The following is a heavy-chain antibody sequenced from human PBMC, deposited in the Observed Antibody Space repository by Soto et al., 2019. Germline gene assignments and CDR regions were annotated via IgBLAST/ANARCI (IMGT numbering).Heavy chain of an antibody. J-gene: IGHJ6*02. CDR2: INHSGST. CDR1: GGSFSGYY. Sequence: SETLSLTCAVYGGSFSGYYWSWIRQPPGKGLEWIGEINHSGSTNYNPSLKSRVTISVDTSKNQFSLKLSSVTAADTAVYYCARDTTSWFPYYGIDVWGQGTTVTVSS. D-gene: IGHD6-13*01. V-gene: IGHV4-34*01. CDR3: ARDTTSWFPYYGIDV.